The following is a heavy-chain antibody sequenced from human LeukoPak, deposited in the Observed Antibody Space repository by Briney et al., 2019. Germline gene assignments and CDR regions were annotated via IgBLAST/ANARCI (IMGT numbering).Heavy chain of an antibody. V-gene: IGHV3-7*01. CDR2: INKEGNKE. J-gene: IGHJ6*02. D-gene: IGHD1-1*01. Sequence: GGSLRLSCAASGFTFKDYWMSWVRQAPGKGPEWVANINKEGNKEHFVDSVKGRFTVSRDNAKNSLFLQMNSLRVEDTAVYYCATYDNWVAGDVWGQGTTVSASS. CDR1: GFTFKDYW. CDR3: ATYDNWVAGDV.